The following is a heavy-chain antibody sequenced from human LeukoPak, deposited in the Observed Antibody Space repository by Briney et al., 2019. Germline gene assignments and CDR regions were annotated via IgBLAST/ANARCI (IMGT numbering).Heavy chain of an antibody. CDR1: GDSISPYY. V-gene: IGHV4-34*01. D-gene: IGHD6-13*01. CDR3: ARESAEDIAATGTDY. Sequence: SETLSLTCTVSGDSISPYYWSWIRQPPGKGLEWIGEINHSGSTNYNPSLKSRVTISVDTSKNQFSLKLSSVTAADTAVYYCARESAEDIAATGTDYWGQGTLVTVSS. J-gene: IGHJ4*02. CDR2: INHSGST.